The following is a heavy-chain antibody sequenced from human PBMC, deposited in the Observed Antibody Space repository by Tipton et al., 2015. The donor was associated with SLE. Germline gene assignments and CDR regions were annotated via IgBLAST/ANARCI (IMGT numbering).Heavy chain of an antibody. CDR3: ARAVPAAWYFDL. V-gene: IGHV4-61*02. CDR1: GGSISSGSYY. CDR2: IYTSGGT. D-gene: IGHD2-2*01. Sequence: TLSLTCTVSGGSISSGSYYWSWIRQPAGKGLEWIGRIYTSGGTNYNPSLKSRVTISVDTSKNQFSLKLSSVTAADTAVYYCARAVPAAWYFDLWGRGTLVTVSS. J-gene: IGHJ2*01.